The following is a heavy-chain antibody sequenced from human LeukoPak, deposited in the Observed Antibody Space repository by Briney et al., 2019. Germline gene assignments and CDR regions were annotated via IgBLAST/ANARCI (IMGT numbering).Heavy chain of an antibody. Sequence: GGSLRLSCVVSGFTSTNFAMNWVRQAPGKGLEWVSVLIGSSGSTDYADSVKGRFTISRDKSKNTVFLQMSSLRDEDTAVYYCGRVLLGATTINYYYYYMDVWGKGTTVTVSS. V-gene: IGHV3-23*01. CDR3: GRVLLGATTINYYYYYMDV. J-gene: IGHJ6*03. CDR2: LIGSSGST. D-gene: IGHD1-26*01. CDR1: GFTSTNFA.